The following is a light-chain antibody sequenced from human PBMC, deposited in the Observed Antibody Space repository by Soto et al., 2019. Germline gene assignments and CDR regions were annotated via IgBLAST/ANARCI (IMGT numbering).Light chain of an antibody. CDR3: SSCTLNTTRV. CDR1: TSDIGSYNF. V-gene: IGLV2-14*03. Sequence: QSVLTQPASLSGSPGQTITISCAGTTSDIGSYNFVSWYQQHPGTAPKLIIYEVTNRPLGISSRFSGSRSGNTASLTISGLRTEDEAHYYCSSCTLNTTRVFGGGTKVTVL. CDR2: EVT. J-gene: IGLJ3*02.